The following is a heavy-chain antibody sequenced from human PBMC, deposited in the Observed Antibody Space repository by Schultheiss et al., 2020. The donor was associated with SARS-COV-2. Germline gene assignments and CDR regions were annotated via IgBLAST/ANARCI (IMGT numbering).Heavy chain of an antibody. J-gene: IGHJ6*02. CDR1: GYSISSGYY. CDR2: INHSGST. D-gene: IGHD2-21*02. CDR3: AIGTYCGGDCPVGTPYGMDV. V-gene: IGHV4-38-2*01. Sequence: SETLSLTCAVSGYSISSGYYWGWIRQPPGKGLEWIGEINHSGSTNYNPSLKSRVTISVDTSKNQFSLKLSSVTAADTAVYYCAIGTYCGGDCPVGTPYGMDVWGQGTTVTVSS.